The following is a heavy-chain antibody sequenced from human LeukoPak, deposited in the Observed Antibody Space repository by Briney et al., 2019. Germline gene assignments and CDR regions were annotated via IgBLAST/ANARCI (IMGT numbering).Heavy chain of an antibody. Sequence: GGSLRLSCTASGFSFSGHWMHWARQLPGKGLVWVSRISPTGSTTSYADSVKGRFTVSRDNAKNTLYLQVNNLRTEDTAVYYCARGPNSNWSGLDFWGQGALLTVSS. CDR3: ARGPNSNWSGLDF. CDR2: ISPTGSTT. V-gene: IGHV3-74*01. CDR1: GFSFSGHW. D-gene: IGHD6-6*01. J-gene: IGHJ4*02.